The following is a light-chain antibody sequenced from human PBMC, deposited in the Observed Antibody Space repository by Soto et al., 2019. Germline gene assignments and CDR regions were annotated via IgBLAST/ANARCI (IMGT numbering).Light chain of an antibody. CDR1: QNIRTY. CDR3: QQSFTTPWT. V-gene: IGKV1-39*01. J-gene: IGKJ1*01. CDR2: SAS. Sequence: DIQMTQSPFSLSTSVGDRVTISCRASQNIRTYLNWYQQKPGKAPKLLIYSASNLQSGVPSRFSGSGSGTDFTLPISSLQPEDFATYYCQQSFTTPWTFGHGTTVEVK.